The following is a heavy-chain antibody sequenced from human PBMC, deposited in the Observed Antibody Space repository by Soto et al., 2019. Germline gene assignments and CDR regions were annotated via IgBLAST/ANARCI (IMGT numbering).Heavy chain of an antibody. J-gene: IGHJ6*02. CDR3: AKSPDFYYDGMDV. CDR2: ISGSDANT. V-gene: IGHV3-23*01. CDR1: GFTFSGYA. Sequence: PVGSLRLSCAASGFTFSGYAMTWVRQAPGKGLEWVSSISGSDANTYYADSVKGRFTISRDNSKNTLSLQMTSLRADDTAVYYCAKSPDFYYDGMDVWGQGTTVTVS.